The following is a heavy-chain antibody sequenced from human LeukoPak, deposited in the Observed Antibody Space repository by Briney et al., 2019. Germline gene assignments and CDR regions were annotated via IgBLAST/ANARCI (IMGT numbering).Heavy chain of an antibody. CDR1: GVSFSGYY. V-gene: IGHV4-34*01. CDR3: ARFAYDSSGYLRGDF. Sequence: SETLSLTCAVYGVSFSGYYWSWLRQPPGKGLEWIGEINHSGGTNYNPSLKSRVTISVDTSKNQFSLKLSSVTAADTAVYYCARFAYDSSGYLRGDFWGQGTLVTVSS. D-gene: IGHD3-22*01. J-gene: IGHJ4*02. CDR2: INHSGGT.